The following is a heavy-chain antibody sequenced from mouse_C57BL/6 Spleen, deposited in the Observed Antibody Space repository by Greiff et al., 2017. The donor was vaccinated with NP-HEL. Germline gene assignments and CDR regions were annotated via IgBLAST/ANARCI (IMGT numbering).Heavy chain of an antibody. V-gene: IGHV1-64*01. D-gene: IGHD4-1*01. Sequence: VQLQQPGAELVKPGASVKLSCKASGYTFTSYWMHWVKQRPGQGLEWIGMIHPNSGSTNYNEKFKSKATLTVDKSSSTAYMQLSSLTSEDSAVYYCARFHWVPYYFDYWGQGTTLTVSS. CDR3: ARFHWVPYYFDY. CDR1: GYTFTSYW. CDR2: IHPNSGST. J-gene: IGHJ2*01.